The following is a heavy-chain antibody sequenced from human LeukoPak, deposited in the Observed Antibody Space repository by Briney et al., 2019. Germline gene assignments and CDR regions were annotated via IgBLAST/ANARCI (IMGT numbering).Heavy chain of an antibody. Sequence: GGSLRLSCAASGFTFSTYSMNWVRQAPGKGLEWVSFISSSSSNIYYADSVRGRFTISRDNAKNSLYLQMNSLRAEDTAVYYCSRDPSSGYSYGLDYWGQGTLVTVSS. D-gene: IGHD5-18*01. CDR1: GFTFSTYS. CDR3: SRDPSSGYSYGLDY. CDR2: ISSSSSNI. V-gene: IGHV3-21*01. J-gene: IGHJ4*02.